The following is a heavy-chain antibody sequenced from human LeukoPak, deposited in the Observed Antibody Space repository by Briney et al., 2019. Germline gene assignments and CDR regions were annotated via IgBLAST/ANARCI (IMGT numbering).Heavy chain of an antibody. D-gene: IGHD2-2*01. CDR3: ARDPPLGSCSTISCPHLDC. J-gene: IGHJ4*02. CDR2: ISSSSSFI. V-gene: IGHV3-21*01. CDR1: GFTFSRYS. Sequence: PGGSLRLSCAASGFTFSRYSMNWVRQAPGKGLEWVSSISSSSSFIYYADSVKGRFTISRDNAKNSLYLQMNSLRAEDTAVYYCARDPPLGSCSTISCPHLDCWGQGTLVTVSS.